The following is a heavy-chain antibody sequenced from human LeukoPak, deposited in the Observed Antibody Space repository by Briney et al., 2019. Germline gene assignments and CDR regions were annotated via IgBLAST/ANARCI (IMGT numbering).Heavy chain of an antibody. CDR3: ARTSGSSATTDY. CDR2: TYYRSKWYN. D-gene: IGHD1-1*01. V-gene: IGHV6-1*01. J-gene: IGHJ4*02. CDR1: GNSVSSNSAA. Sequence: SQTLSPTCAISGNSVSSNSAAWTWIRQCPSRGLEWLGRTYYRSKWYNDYAPSVRGRITINADTSKNQLSLQLNSVTPEDTAVYYCARTSGSSATTDYWGQGTLVTVSS.